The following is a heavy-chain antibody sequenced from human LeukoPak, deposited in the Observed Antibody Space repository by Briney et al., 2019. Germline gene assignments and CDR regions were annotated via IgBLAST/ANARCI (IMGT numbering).Heavy chain of an antibody. D-gene: IGHD5-18*01. CDR1: GYSFTSYW. J-gene: IGHJ4*02. V-gene: IGHV5-51*01. CDR2: IYPVDSDT. Sequence: GESLKISCKGSGYSFTSYWIGWVRQMPGKGLEWMGIIYPVDSDTRYSPSFQGQVTISADKSITTAYLQWSSLKASDNAMYYCARRVYSATLVSPFDYWGQGTLVTVSS. CDR3: ARRVYSATLVSPFDY.